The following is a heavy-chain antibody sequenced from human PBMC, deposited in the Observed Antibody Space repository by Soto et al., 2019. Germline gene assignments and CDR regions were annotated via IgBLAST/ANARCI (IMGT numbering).Heavy chain of an antibody. Sequence: QVQLQESGPGLVKPSETLSLTCAVSGGPITTTTWWAWVRLPPGKGLEWIGELHHDGTTNYNPSLESRITMSLDKSNNPFSLKLTSVTAADTAIYYCATQTISSTWGVWGRGTTVTVSS. D-gene: IGHD3-16*01. V-gene: IGHV4-4*02. CDR1: GGPITTTTW. CDR3: ATQTISSTWGV. J-gene: IGHJ6*02. CDR2: LHHDGTT.